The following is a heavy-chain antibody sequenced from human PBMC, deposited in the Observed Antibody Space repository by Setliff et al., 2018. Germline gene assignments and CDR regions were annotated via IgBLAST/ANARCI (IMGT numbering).Heavy chain of an antibody. D-gene: IGHD3-10*01. V-gene: IGHV4-38-2*02. CDR1: GYSISSGFS. J-gene: IGHJ6*03. Sequence: SETLSLTCAVSGYSISSGFSWVWIRQSPGKGLEWIGRTLFSGDTYYNPSLNSRVTISADTSKNQFSLNLSSVTAADTAVYYCARDNRARHYMDVWGKGTTVTVSS. CDR2: TLFSGDT. CDR3: ARDNRARHYMDV.